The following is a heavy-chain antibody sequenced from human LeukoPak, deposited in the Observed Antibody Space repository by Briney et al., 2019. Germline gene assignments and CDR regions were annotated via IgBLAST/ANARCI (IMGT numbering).Heavy chain of an antibody. J-gene: IGHJ4*02. CDR2: ISSSGSTI. Sequence: GGSLRLSCAVSGFTFSTYEMSWVRQAPGKGLEWVSYISSSGSTIYYADSVMGRFTISRDNAQNSLYLQMDSLRAEDTAVYYCARLLKPMIRGVSAVEYWGRGTLVTVSS. V-gene: IGHV3-48*03. D-gene: IGHD3-10*01. CDR1: GFTFSTYE. CDR3: ARLLKPMIRGVSAVEY.